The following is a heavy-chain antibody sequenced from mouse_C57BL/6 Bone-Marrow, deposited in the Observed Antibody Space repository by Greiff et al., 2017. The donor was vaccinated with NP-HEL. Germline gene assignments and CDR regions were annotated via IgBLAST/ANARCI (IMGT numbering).Heavy chain of an antibody. D-gene: IGHD1-1*01. J-gene: IGHJ3*01. CDR2: ISSGSSTI. V-gene: IGHV5-17*01. CDR1: GFTFSDYG. CDR3: ARGCYGSSYYAWFAY. Sequence: EVQLVESGGGLVKPGGSLKLSCAASGFTFSDYGMHWVRQAPEKGLEWVAYISSGSSTIYYADTVKGRFTFSRDNAKNTLFLQMTSLRSEDTAMYYCARGCYGSSYYAWFAYWGQGTLVTVSA.